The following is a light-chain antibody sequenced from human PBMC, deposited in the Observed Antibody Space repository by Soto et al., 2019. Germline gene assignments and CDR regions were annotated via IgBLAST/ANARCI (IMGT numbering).Light chain of an antibody. Sequence: QSVLTQPPSASATPGQRVTISCSGGRSNIGSNAVSWYQHLPGRAPELLISRDNQRPSGVPDRFSGSRSGTSASLAISGLQSDDAADYYCAAWDDSLNGFYVFGTGTKVTVL. J-gene: IGLJ1*01. V-gene: IGLV1-44*01. CDR2: RDN. CDR1: RSNIGSNA. CDR3: AAWDDSLNGFYV.